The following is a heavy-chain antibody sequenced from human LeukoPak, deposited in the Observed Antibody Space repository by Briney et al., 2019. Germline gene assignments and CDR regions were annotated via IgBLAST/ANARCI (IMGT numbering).Heavy chain of an antibody. V-gene: IGHV1-46*01. Sequence: ASVKVSCKASGYTFTSNYIHWVRQAPGQGLEWMGMIYPRDGSTSYAQKFQGRVTVTRDTSTSTVHMELSGLRSEDTAVYYCARGADFWSGPSLDPWGQGTLVTVSS. D-gene: IGHD3-3*01. CDR2: IYPRDGST. CDR1: GYTFTSNY. CDR3: ARGADFWSGPSLDP. J-gene: IGHJ5*02.